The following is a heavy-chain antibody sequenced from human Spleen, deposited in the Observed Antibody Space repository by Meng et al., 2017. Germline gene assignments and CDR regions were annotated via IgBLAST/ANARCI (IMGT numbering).Heavy chain of an antibody. J-gene: IGHJ4*02. Sequence: GSLRLSCAVSGYSISSGYYWGWIRQPPGEGLEWIGSIYHSGSTNYNPSLKSRVTMSVDTSKNQFSLKLSSVTAADTAVYYCARGRFYRFDYWGQGTLVTVSS. D-gene: IGHD2/OR15-2a*01. CDR3: ARGRFYRFDY. CDR1: GYSISSGYY. V-gene: IGHV4-38-2*01. CDR2: IYHSGST.